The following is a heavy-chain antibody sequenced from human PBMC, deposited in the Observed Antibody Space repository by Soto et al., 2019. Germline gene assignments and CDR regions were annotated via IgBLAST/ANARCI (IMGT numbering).Heavy chain of an antibody. Sequence: LRLSCAASGFTFSSYWMSWVRQAPGKGLEWVANIKQDGSEKYYVDSVKGRFTISRDNAKNSLYLQMNSLRAEDTAVYYCARDSRRYCSGGSCYQKNYFDYWGRGTLVTVSS. D-gene: IGHD2-15*01. V-gene: IGHV3-7*01. J-gene: IGHJ4*02. CDR3: ARDSRRYCSGGSCYQKNYFDY. CDR1: GFTFSSYW. CDR2: IKQDGSEK.